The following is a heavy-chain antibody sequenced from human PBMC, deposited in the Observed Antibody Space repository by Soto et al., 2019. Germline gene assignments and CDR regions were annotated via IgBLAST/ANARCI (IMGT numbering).Heavy chain of an antibody. Sequence: GGSLRLSCAASGFTFSSYEMNWVRQAPGKGLEWVSYISSSGSTIYYADSVKGRFTISRDNAKNSLYLQMNSLRAEDTAVYYCARAGKYYDFWSGYYDYYYGMDVWGQGTTVTSP. CDR1: GFTFSSYE. CDR3: ARAGKYYDFWSGYYDYYYGMDV. CDR2: ISSSGSTI. V-gene: IGHV3-48*03. J-gene: IGHJ6*02. D-gene: IGHD3-3*01.